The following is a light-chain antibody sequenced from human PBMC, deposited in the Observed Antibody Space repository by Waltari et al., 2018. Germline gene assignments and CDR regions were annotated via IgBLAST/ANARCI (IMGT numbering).Light chain of an antibody. CDR1: SSDVGGYNY. V-gene: IGLV2-14*03. CDR2: DVT. J-gene: IGLJ2*01. Sequence: QSALTQPASVSGSPGQSITISCTGTSSDVGGYNYVSWYQQHPGKSPKLLIYDVTKRPSGVSNRFSGSESGNTASLTISGLQAEDEADYYCSSYTTGSTPFVVFGVGTKLTVL. CDR3: SSYTTGSTPFVV.